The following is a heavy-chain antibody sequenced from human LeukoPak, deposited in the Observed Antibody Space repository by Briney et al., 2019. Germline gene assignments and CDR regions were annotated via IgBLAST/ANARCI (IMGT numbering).Heavy chain of an antibody. D-gene: IGHD3-22*01. CDR1: GGSISSSSYY. Sequence: KPSETLSLTCTVSGGSISSSSYYWGWIRQPPGKGLEWIGSIYYSGSTYYNPSLKSRVTISVDTSKNQFSLKLSSVTAADTAVYYCARSVFDMVQYYYDSSGSTYAFDIWGQGTMVTVSS. V-gene: IGHV4-39*07. CDR3: ARSVFDMVQYYYDSSGSTYAFDI. J-gene: IGHJ3*02. CDR2: IYYSGST.